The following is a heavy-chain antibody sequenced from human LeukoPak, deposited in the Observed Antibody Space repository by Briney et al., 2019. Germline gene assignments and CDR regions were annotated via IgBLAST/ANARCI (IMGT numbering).Heavy chain of an antibody. V-gene: IGHV1-69*04. CDR3: ARARAATTPFDY. D-gene: IGHD5-24*01. CDR2: IIPILGIA. CDR1: GGTFSSYA. J-gene: IGHJ4*02. Sequence: SVKVSCKASGGTFSSYAISWVRQAPGQGLEWMGRIIPILGIANYAQKFQGRATITADKSTSTAYMELSSLRSEDTAVYYCARARAATTPFDYWGQGTLVTVSS.